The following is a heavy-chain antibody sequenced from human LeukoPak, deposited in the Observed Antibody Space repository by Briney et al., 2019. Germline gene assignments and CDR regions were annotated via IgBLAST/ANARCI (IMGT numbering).Heavy chain of an antibody. D-gene: IGHD3-10*01. J-gene: IGHJ6*02. CDR2: IYYSGST. CDR3: ARQSGSRYYYYGLDV. CDR1: GGSISSYY. Sequence: SETLSLTCTVSGGSISSYYWSCIRQPPGKGREWIGYIYYSGSTNYNSSLKSRVTISVDTSKNQFSLKLTSVTTADTAVYYCARQSGSRYYYYGLDVWGQGTTVTVSS. V-gene: IGHV4-59*08.